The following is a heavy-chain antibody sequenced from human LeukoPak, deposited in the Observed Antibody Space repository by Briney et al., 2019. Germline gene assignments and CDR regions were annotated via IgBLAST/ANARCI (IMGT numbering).Heavy chain of an antibody. Sequence: PSETLSLTCTVSGGSISSFYWSWIRQPAGKGLEWIGRIYNTGSTNYSPSLKSRVTMSVDTSKNQFSLNLSSVTAADTAVYFCARGRAFDIWGQGTMVTVSP. J-gene: IGHJ3*02. CDR2: IYNTGST. CDR1: GGSISSFY. V-gene: IGHV4-4*07. CDR3: ARGRAFDI.